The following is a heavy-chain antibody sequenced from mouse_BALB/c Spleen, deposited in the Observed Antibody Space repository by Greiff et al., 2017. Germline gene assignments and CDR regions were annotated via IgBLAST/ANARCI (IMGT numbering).Heavy chain of an antibody. V-gene: IGHV14-3*02. CDR1: GFNIKDTY. CDR2: IDPANGNT. CDR3: ANYGSHWYFDV. J-gene: IGHJ1*01. Sequence: VHVKQSGAELVKPGASVKLSCTASGFNIKDTYMHWVKQRPEQGLEWIGRIDPANGNTKYDPKFQGKATITADTSSNTAYLQLSSLTSEDTAVYYCANYGSHWYFDVWGAGTTVTVSS. D-gene: IGHD2-2*01.